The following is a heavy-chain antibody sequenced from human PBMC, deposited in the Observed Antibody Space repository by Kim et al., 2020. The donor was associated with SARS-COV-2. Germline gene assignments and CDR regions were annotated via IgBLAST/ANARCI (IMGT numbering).Heavy chain of an antibody. CDR1: VFTFSDYY. D-gene: IGHD3-22*01. Sequence: SLRLSCAASVFTFSDYYMSWIRQAPGKGLEWVSYISSSSSYTNYADSVKGRFTISRDNAKNSLYLQMNSLRAEDTAVYYCARDHSTYYYDSSGYYRALTPEYYYYGMDVWGQGTTVTVSS. CDR2: ISSSSSYT. CDR3: ARDHSTYYYDSSGYYRALTPEYYYYGMDV. V-gene: IGHV3-11*05. J-gene: IGHJ6*02.